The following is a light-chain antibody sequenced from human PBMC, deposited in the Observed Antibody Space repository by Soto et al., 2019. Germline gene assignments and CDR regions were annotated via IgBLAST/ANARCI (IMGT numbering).Light chain of an antibody. Sequence: EIVMTQSPATLSVSPGERATLSCRASQSVSNNLAWYQQKPGQAPRLLIYGAFIRATGIPARFSGSGSGTEFTLTISGLQSEDFAVYYCQQYNNWPLPFGGGTKVDIK. V-gene: IGKV3-15*01. CDR1: QSVSNN. CDR3: QQYNNWPLP. J-gene: IGKJ4*01. CDR2: GAF.